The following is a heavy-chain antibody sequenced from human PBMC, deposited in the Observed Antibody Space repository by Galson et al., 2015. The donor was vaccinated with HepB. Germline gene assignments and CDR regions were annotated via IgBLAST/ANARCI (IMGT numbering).Heavy chain of an antibody. D-gene: IGHD3-10*01. J-gene: IGHJ6*02. CDR1: GFPSRTYA. V-gene: IGHV3-23*01. CDR2: ISASGGST. CDR3: ARSYLAFQYGMDV. Sequence: SLRLSCAASGFPSRTYAMNWVRQAPGKGLEWVPGISASGGSTFYADSVKGRMTISRDNSNNTVFLQMHHLRAEDTALYYCARSYLAFQYGMDVWGQGTTVTVSS.